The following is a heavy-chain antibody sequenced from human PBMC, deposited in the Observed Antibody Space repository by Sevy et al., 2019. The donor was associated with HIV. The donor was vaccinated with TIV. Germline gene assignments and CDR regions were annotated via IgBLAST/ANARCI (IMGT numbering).Heavy chain of an antibody. CDR2: INSDGRST. CDR3: ARDKIYGMDV. J-gene: IGHJ6*02. CDR1: GFTFSIFW. Sequence: GGSLRLSCTASGFTFSIFWMHWVRQAPGKGLVWVSHINSDGRSTTYADSVKGRFTISIDNAKNTLYLQMNSLGDEDTAVYFCARDKIYGMDVWGQGTTVTVSS. V-gene: IGHV3-74*01.